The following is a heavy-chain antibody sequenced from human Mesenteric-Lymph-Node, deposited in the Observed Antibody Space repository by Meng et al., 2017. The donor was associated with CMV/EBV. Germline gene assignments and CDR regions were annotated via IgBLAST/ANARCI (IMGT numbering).Heavy chain of an antibody. J-gene: IGHJ4*02. CDR3: ARHGSYNFDQ. D-gene: IGHD2-15*01. CDR2: ISWDGGST. Sequence: GESLKISCAASGFTFDDYTMHWVRQAPGKGLEWVSLISWDGGSTYYADSVKGRFMISRDNAENSLFLQMNRLRAEDTALYYCARHGSYNFDQWGQGTLVTVSS. V-gene: IGHV3-43*01. CDR1: GFTFDDYT.